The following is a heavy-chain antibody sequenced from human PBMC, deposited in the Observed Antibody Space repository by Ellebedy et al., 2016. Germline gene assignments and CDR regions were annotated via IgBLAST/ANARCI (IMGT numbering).Heavy chain of an antibody. CDR2: IVVGSGNT. V-gene: IGHV1-58*01. CDR1: RYTFSSSS. CDR3: AADVGYV. J-gene: IGHJ6*02. D-gene: IGHD3-10*01. Sequence: SVKVSXKASRYTFSSSSVQWIRQARGQRLEWIRWIVVGSGNTNYARKFQERVTFTRDMPTSTAYMELSSLRSEDTAVYYCAADVGYVWGQGTTVTVSS.